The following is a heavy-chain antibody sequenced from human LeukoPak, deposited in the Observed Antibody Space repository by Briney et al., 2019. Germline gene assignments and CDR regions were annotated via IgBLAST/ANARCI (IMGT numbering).Heavy chain of an antibody. CDR2: IYYSGST. CDR1: GGSISSYY. V-gene: IGHV4-59*12. CDR3: ARGPPRRGYSYGYSGGYFDY. D-gene: IGHD5-18*01. J-gene: IGHJ4*02. Sequence: TTSETLSLTCTVSGGSISSYYWSWIRQPPGKGLEWIGYIYYSGSTNYNPSLKSRVTISVDTSKNQFSLKLSSVTAADTAVYYCARGPPRRGYSYGYSGGYFDYWGQGTLVTVSS.